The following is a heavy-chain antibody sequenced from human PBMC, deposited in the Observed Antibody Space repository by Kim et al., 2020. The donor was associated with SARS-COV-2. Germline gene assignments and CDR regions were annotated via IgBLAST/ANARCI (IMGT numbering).Heavy chain of an antibody. CDR1: GGSFSGYY. Sequence: SETLSLTCAVYGGSFSGYYWSWIRQPPGKGLEWVGEINHSGSTNYNPSLKSRVTISVDTSKNQISLKLNTMTAADTAVYYCARGCGIVVVESYDDYYGM. V-gene: IGHV4-34*01. D-gene: IGHD3-22*01. CDR2: INHSGST. J-gene: IGHJ6*01. CDR3: ARGCGIVVVESYDDYYGM.